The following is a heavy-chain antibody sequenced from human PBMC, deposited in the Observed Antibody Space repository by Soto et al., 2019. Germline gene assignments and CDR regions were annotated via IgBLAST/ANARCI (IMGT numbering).Heavy chain of an antibody. CDR2: INHSGST. CDR3: ARGSPPGLLGWFDP. Sequence: PSETLSLTCAVYGGSFSGYYWSWIRQPPGKGLEWIGEINHSGSTNYNPSLKCRVTISVDTSKNQFSLKLSSVTAADTAVYYCARGSPPGLLGWFDPWGQGTLVTVSS. J-gene: IGHJ5*02. V-gene: IGHV4-34*01. CDR1: GGSFSGYY. D-gene: IGHD2-15*01.